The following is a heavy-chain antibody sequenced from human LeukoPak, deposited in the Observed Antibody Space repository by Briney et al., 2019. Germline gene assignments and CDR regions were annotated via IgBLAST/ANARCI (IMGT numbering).Heavy chain of an antibody. CDR1: GYSISSGYY. Sequence: SETLSLTCTVSGYSISSGYYWGWIRQPPGKGLEWIGSIYHSGSTYYNPSLRSRVTISADTSKNQFSLKLSSVTAADTAVYYCAKAPLIRVRGVMVWYHFVYWGQGTLVTVSS. J-gene: IGHJ4*02. V-gene: IGHV4-38-2*02. CDR3: AKAPLIRVRGVMVWYHFVY. CDR2: IYHSGST. D-gene: IGHD3-10*01.